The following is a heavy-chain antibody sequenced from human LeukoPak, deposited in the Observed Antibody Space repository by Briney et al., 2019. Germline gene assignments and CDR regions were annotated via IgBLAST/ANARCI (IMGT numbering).Heavy chain of an antibody. Sequence: SQTLSLTCVISGDSVSSNSGVWNWIRQSPSRGLEWLGRTYYRSKWYNDYAVSVKSRITINPDTTKNQFSLQLNSVTPEDTAVYYCARGGFYYHGMDVWGQGTTVTVSS. CDR1: GDSVSSNSGV. CDR3: ARGGFYYHGMDV. J-gene: IGHJ6*02. CDR2: TYYRSKWYN. V-gene: IGHV6-1*01.